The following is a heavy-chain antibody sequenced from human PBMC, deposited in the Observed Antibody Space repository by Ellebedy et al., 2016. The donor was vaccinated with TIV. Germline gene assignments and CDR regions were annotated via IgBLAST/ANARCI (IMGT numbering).Heavy chain of an antibody. CDR3: ARDLEVAYSSSWYNWFDP. J-gene: IGHJ5*02. V-gene: IGHV1-18*04. D-gene: IGHD6-13*01. CDR1: GYTFTSYG. Sequence: ASVKVSCKASGYTFTSYGISWVRQAPGQGLEWMGWISAYNGNTNYAQKLQGRVTMTTDTSTSTAYMELRSLRSDDTAMYYCARDLEVAYSSSWYNWFDPWGQGTLVTVSS. CDR2: ISAYNGNT.